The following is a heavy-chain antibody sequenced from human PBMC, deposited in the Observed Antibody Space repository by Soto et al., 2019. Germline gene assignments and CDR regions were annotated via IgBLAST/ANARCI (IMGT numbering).Heavy chain of an antibody. V-gene: IGHV1-2*02. D-gene: IGHD5-18*01. CDR2: VNPGSGGT. CDR3: TRASAVARGSSKSLPHNY. J-gene: IGHJ4*02. Sequence: AVNVSCKASGYTFNSYYIHWVRQAPSQERDWMGWVNPGSGGTDNAQEFQGRVTMTSDKAIVTAYVELSILSLGDTDTYYCTRASAVARGSSKSLPHNYGGQGTLVTVSS. CDR1: GYTFNSYY.